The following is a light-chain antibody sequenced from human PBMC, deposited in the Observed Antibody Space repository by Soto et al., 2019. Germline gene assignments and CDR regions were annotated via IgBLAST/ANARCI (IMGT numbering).Light chain of an antibody. V-gene: IGKV1-39*01. CDR1: QRISSY. Sequence: DIQMTQSPSSLSASVVDRVTITCRASQRISSYVNWYQQKPGKAPKVLIYVASSLQSGVPLRFSGSGSGTEFTLTISSLQAEDFATYYCQQSYRTPYTFGQGTKLEIK. CDR3: QQSYRTPYT. CDR2: VAS. J-gene: IGKJ2*01.